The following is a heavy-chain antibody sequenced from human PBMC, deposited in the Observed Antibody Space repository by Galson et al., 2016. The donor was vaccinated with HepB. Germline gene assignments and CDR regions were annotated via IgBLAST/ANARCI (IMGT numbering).Heavy chain of an antibody. J-gene: IGHJ3*02. D-gene: IGHD2-2*01. V-gene: IGHV3-64D*06. CDR1: GFSFSNIA. CDR2: INSNGGRT. CDR3: VKEGYQELSDGAFDI. Sequence: SLRLSCAASGFSFSNIAMHWVRQAPGKGLEYVSGINSNGGRTYYTDPVKGRFTLSRDNSKNTVYLQMSSLRIEDTAVYFCVKEGYQELSDGAFDIWGQGTMVTVSS.